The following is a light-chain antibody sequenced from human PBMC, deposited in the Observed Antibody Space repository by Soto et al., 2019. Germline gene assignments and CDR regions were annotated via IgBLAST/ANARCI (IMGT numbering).Light chain of an antibody. J-gene: IGKJ2*01. V-gene: IGKV4-1*01. CDR1: QTILYSSNNRNY. CDR3: QQYYSPPYT. CDR2: WAS. Sequence: DIVVAQSPDSLAASLGERATINCKSSQTILYSSNNRNYLAWYQQKPGQPPKLLIYWASTRESGVPDRFSGSGSGTEFTLTISSLQAEDVTVYYCQQYYSPPYTFGQGTKLEIK.